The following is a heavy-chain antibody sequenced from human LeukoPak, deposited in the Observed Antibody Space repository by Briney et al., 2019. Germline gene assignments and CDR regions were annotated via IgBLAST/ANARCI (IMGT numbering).Heavy chain of an antibody. CDR1: GFTFSTYW. D-gene: IGHD4-17*01. CDR3: ARGYGDYEVTDY. CDR2: ISTSGSTI. J-gene: IGHJ4*02. V-gene: IGHV3-11*04. Sequence: GESLRLSCAASGFTFSTYWMSWIRQAPGKGLEWISYISTSGSTIYYADSVKGRFTISRDNAKNSLYLQMNSLRAEDTAVYYCARGYGDYEVTDYWGQGTLVTVSS.